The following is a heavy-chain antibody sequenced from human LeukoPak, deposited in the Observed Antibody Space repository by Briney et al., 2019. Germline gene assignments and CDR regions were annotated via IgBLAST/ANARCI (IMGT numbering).Heavy chain of an antibody. Sequence: SETLSLTCTVSGGSISSYYWSWIRQPPGKGLEWIGYIYYSGSTNYNPSLKSRVTISVDTSKNQFSLKLSSVTAADTAVYYCARELRSYGFDYWGQGTLATVSS. D-gene: IGHD5-18*01. CDR2: IYYSGST. CDR3: ARELRSYGFDY. J-gene: IGHJ4*02. V-gene: IGHV4-59*01. CDR1: GGSISSYY.